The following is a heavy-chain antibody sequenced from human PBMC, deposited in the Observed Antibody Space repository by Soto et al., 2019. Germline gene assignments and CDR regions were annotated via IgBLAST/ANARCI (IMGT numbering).Heavy chain of an antibody. CDR2: MNPNSGNT. Sequence: QVQLVQSGAEVKKPGASVKVSCKASGYTFTSYDINWVRQATGQGLEWMGWMNPNSGNTGYAQKFQGRVTMTRNTSKSTSYMELSSLRSEYTAVYYWARRGVIAARDKNDNWCDPWGQGTPVTVSS. D-gene: IGHD6-6*01. J-gene: IGHJ5*02. V-gene: IGHV1-8*01. CDR1: GYTFTSYD. CDR3: ARRGVIAARDKNDNWCDP.